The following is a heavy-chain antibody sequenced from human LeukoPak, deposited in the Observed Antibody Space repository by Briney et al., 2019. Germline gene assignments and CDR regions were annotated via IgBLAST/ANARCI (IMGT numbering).Heavy chain of an antibody. V-gene: IGHV4-59*12. CDR3: ARARVNYYGSGTYNY. CDR2: IYYSGST. CDR1: GGSISSYY. D-gene: IGHD3-10*01. J-gene: IGHJ4*02. Sequence: SETLSLTCTVSGGSISSYYWSWSRQPPAKGLEWSGYIYYSGSTNYNPPLKSRVTISVDTSKNQFSLKLSSVTAAETAVYYCARARVNYYGSGTYNYWGQGTLVTVSS.